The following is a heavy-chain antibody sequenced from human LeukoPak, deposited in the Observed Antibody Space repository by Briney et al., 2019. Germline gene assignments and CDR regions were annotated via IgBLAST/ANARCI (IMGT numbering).Heavy chain of an antibody. Sequence: ASVKVSCKASGSTFTSYDINWVRQATGQGLEWMGWMNPNSGNTGYAQKFQGRVTMTRNTSISTAYMELSSLRSEDTAVYYCASALRYYDFWSGYYIDWFDPWGQGTLVTVSS. CDR2: MNPNSGNT. J-gene: IGHJ5*02. CDR1: GSTFTSYD. D-gene: IGHD3-3*01. V-gene: IGHV1-8*01. CDR3: ASALRYYDFWSGYYIDWFDP.